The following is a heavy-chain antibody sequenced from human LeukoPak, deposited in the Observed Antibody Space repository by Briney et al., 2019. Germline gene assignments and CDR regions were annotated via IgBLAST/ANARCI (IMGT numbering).Heavy chain of an antibody. V-gene: IGHV3-30*18. CDR3: AKDQGAVAGGLLYGMDV. CDR2: ISYDGSNK. J-gene: IGHJ6*02. Sequence: PGGSLRLSCAASGFTFSSYGMHWVRQAPGKGLEWVAVISYDGSNKYYADSVKGRFTISRDNSKNTLYLQMNSLRAEDTAVYYCAKDQGAVAGGLLYGMDVWGQGTTVTVSS. D-gene: IGHD6-19*01. CDR1: GFTFSSYG.